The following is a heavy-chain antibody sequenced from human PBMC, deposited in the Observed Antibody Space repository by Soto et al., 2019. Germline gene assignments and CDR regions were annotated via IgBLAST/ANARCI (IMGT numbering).Heavy chain of an antibody. J-gene: IGHJ4*02. V-gene: IGHV4-34*01. CDR1: GGSFSGYY. D-gene: IGHD6-13*01. CDR2: INHSGST. Sequence: SETLSLTCAVYGGSFSGYYWSWIRQPPGKGLEWIGEINHSGSTNYNPSLKSRVTISVDTSKNQFSLKLSSVTAADTAVYYCAQQLVRGFDYWGQGTLVTVSS. CDR3: AQQLVRGFDY.